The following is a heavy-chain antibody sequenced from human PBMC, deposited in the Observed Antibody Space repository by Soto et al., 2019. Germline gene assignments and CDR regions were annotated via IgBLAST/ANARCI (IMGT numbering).Heavy chain of an antibody. CDR1: GFSFESYS. D-gene: IGHD4-4*01. CDR2: VSFDSKNK. J-gene: IGHJ6*02. Sequence: LVESGGGVVQPGRSLTLSCAGSGFSFESYSMHWVRQAPGKGLEWVATVSFDSKNKYYIDSVEGRFTLSRDNAKNMLYLLMNSLRHEDTAVYYCAKESVETTYSFYGMDVWGPGTTVTVSS. CDR3: AKESVETTYSFYGMDV. V-gene: IGHV3-30*18.